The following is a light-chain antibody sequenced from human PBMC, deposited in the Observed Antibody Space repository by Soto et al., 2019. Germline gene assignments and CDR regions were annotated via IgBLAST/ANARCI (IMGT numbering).Light chain of an antibody. CDR2: ANS. V-gene: IGLV1-40*01. CDR3: QYYESSLSGYV. J-gene: IGLJ1*01. CDR1: SSNIGAGND. Sequence: QSVLTQPPSVSGAPGQRVTISCTGSSSNIGAGNDVNCYQQLPGTAPKLLIYANSNRPSGVPDRVSGSNSGTTAYLAITGLQAEDEADYYCQYYESSLSGYVFGTWTKVTVL.